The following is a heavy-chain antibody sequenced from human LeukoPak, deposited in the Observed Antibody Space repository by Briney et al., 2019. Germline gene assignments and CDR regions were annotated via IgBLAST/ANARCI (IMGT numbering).Heavy chain of an antibody. CDR3: ATGGGASFRDYYYGMDV. CDR1: GYTFTSYG. D-gene: IGHD2-8*02. CDR2: ISAYNGNT. V-gene: IGHV1-18*01. Sequence: ASVKVSCKASGYTFTSYGISWVRQAPGQGLEWMGWISAYNGNTNYAQKFQGRVTITADKSTSTAYMELSSLRSEDTAVYYCATGGGASFRDYYYGMDVWGQGTTVTVSS. J-gene: IGHJ6*02.